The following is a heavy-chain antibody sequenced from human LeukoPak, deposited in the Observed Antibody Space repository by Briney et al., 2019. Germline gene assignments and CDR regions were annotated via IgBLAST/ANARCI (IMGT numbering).Heavy chain of an antibody. J-gene: IGHJ4*02. Sequence: PGGSLRLSCAASGFTFSDYYMSWIRRAPGKGLEWVSYISSSSSYTNYADSVKGRFTISRDNAKNSLYLQMNSLRAEDTAVYYCARVRYSSGWSFDYWGQGTLVTVSS. V-gene: IGHV3-11*05. CDR3: ARVRYSSGWSFDY. CDR1: GFTFSDYY. CDR2: ISSSSSYT. D-gene: IGHD6-19*01.